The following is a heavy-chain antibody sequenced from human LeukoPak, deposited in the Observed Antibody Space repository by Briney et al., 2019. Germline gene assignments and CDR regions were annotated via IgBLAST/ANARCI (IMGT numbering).Heavy chain of an antibody. V-gene: IGHV3-64*01. Sequence: GGSLRLSCVASGFPFSSYAMHWVRQAPGKGLEYVSAISSNGGSTFYANSVKGRFNISRDSSKNTLYLQMGSLRGEDMAVYYCARVPPAYGGGLDYWGQGTLVTVSS. CDR1: GFPFSSYA. CDR3: ARVPPAYGGGLDY. D-gene: IGHD4-23*01. CDR2: ISSNGGST. J-gene: IGHJ4*02.